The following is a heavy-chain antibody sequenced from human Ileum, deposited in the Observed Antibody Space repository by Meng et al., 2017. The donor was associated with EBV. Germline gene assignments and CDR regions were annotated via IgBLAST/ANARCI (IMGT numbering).Heavy chain of an antibody. CDR2: MSDSGIT. V-gene: IGHV4-4*02. Sequence: VRLQCAGPVLVNPSGTLSLTCAVSGVSISVINWWSWVRQSPEKGLEWIGEMSDSGITHYNPSLKSRVTISADKSNNQFSLKLTSVTSADTAVYFCAKNGEKYFEYWGQGTLVTVSS. CDR1: GVSISVINW. J-gene: IGHJ4*02. CDR3: AKNGEKYFEY.